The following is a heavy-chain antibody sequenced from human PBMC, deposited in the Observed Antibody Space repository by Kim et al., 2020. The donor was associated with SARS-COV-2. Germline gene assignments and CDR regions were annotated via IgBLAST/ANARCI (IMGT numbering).Heavy chain of an antibody. J-gene: IGHJ5*02. V-gene: IGHV1-24*01. Sequence: ASVKVSCKVSGYTLTELSMHWVRQAPGKGLEWMGGFDPEDGETIYAQKFQGRVTMTEDTSTDTAYMELSSLRSEDTAVYYCATGPAEGSSWRPTFDPWGQGTLVTVSS. D-gene: IGHD6-13*01. CDR2: FDPEDGET. CDR3: ATGPAEGSSWRPTFDP. CDR1: GYTLTELS.